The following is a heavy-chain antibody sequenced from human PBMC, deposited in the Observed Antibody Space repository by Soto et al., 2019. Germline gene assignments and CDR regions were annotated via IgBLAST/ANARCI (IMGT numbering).Heavy chain of an antibody. J-gene: IGHJ4*02. CDR2: IYYSGST. CDR3: ARHRAVAAKLDY. V-gene: IGHV4-39*01. Sequence: SETLSLTCTVSGGSIIISSYYWGWIRQPPGKGLEWIGSIYYSGSTYYNPSLKSRVTISVDTSKNQFSLKLSSVTAADTAVYYCARHRAVAAKLDYWGQGTLVTVS. CDR1: GGSIIISSYY. D-gene: IGHD2-15*01.